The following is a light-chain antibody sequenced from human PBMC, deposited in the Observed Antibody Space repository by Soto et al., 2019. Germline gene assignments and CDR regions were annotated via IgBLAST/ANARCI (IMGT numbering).Light chain of an antibody. CDR2: GAS. CDR1: QSVSSSY. J-gene: IGKJ1*01. CDR3: QQYGSSPKT. Sequence: CRASQSVSSSYLAWYQQKPGQAPRLLIYGASSRATGIPDRFSGSGSGTDFTLTISRLEPEDFAVYYCQQYGSSPKTFGQGTKVDIK. V-gene: IGKV3-20*01.